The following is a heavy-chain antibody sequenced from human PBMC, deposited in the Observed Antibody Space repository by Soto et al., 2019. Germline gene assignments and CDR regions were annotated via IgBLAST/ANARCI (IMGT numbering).Heavy chain of an antibody. V-gene: IGHV4-34*01. CDR1: GGSFSGYY. Sequence: SETLSLTCAVYGGSFSGYYWSWIRQPPGKGLEWIGEINHSGSTNYNPSLKSRVTISVDTSKNQFSLKLSSVTAADTAVYYCARNYFFDYWGQGTLVTVSS. CDR2: INHSGST. J-gene: IGHJ4*02. CDR3: ARNYFFDY.